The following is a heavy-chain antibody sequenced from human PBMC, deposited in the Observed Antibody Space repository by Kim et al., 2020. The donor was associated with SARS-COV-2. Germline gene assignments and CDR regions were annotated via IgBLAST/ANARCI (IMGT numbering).Heavy chain of an antibody. CDR2: INHSGST. CDR1: GGSFSGYY. D-gene: IGHD3-22*01. Sequence: SETLSLTCAVYGGSFSGYYWSWIRQPPGKGLEWIGEINHSGSTNYNPSLKSRVTISVDTSKNQFSLKLSSVTAADTAVYYCARVPRITMRMRAFDIWGQGTMVTVSS. CDR3: ARVPRITMRMRAFDI. V-gene: IGHV4-34*01. J-gene: IGHJ3*02.